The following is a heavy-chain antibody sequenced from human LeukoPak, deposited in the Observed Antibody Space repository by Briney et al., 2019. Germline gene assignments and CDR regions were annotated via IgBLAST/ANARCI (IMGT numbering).Heavy chain of an antibody. CDR2: IIPIFGTA. Sequence: GASVKVSCKSSGGTFSSYAISWVRQARGQGLEWMGGIIPIFGTANYAQKFQGRVTITADESTSTAYMELSSLRSEDTAVYYCAAESEYSSSWYVVDYWGQGTLVTVSS. CDR3: AAESEYSSSWYVVDY. V-gene: IGHV1-69*01. D-gene: IGHD6-13*01. CDR1: GGTFSSYA. J-gene: IGHJ4*02.